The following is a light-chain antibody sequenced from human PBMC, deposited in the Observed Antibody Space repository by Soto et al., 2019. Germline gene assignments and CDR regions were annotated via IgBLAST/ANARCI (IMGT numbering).Light chain of an antibody. V-gene: IGKV3-15*01. J-gene: IGKJ1*01. CDR1: QSVSTD. Sequence: DIVMTQSPDSLAVSLGERATLSCRASQSVSTDLAWYQQKPGQAPRLLIYGASIRAIGVPDRFSGSGSGTDFTFTISSLQSEDSAIYYCQQYFRWPPWTFGQGTKVDIK. CDR3: QQYFRWPPWT. CDR2: GAS.